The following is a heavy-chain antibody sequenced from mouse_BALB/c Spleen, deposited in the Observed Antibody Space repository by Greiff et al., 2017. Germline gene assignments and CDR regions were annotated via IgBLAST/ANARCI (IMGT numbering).Heavy chain of an antibody. CDR3: ARRGANWAWFAY. CDR1: GYSITSGYY. J-gene: IGHJ3*01. CDR2: ISYDGSN. V-gene: IGHV3-6*02. D-gene: IGHD4-1*01. Sequence: DVKLQESGPGLVKPSQSLSLTCSVTGYSITSGYYWNWIRQFPGNKLEWMGYISYDGSNNYNPSLKNRISITRDTSKNQFFLKLNSVTTEDTATYYCARRGANWAWFAYWGQGTLVTVSA.